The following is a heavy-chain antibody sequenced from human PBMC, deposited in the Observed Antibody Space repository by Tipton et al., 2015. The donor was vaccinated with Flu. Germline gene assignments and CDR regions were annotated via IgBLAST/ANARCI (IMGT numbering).Heavy chain of an antibody. V-gene: IGHV4-4*07. Sequence: TLSLTCTVSGGSISSYYWSWIRQPAGKGLERIGRIYTSGSTNYNPSLKSRVTMSVDTSKNQFSLKLSSVTAADTAVYYCARDGYYYDSSGLDYWGQGTLVTVSS. CDR3: ARDGYYYDSSGLDY. J-gene: IGHJ4*02. D-gene: IGHD3-22*01. CDR1: GGSISSYY. CDR2: IYTSGST.